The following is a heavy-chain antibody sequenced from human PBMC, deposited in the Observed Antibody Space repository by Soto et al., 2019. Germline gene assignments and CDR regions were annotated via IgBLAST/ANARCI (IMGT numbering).Heavy chain of an antibody. V-gene: IGHV4-30-4*01. J-gene: IGHJ4*02. Sequence: PSETLSLTCTVSGGSISSGDYYWSWIRQPPGKGLEWIGNIYYSGSTYYKTYLKSRVTISVDTSKNQFSLKLSSVTAADTAVYYCASRHSSPYFDYWGQGTLVTVSS. CDR1: GGSISSGDYY. CDR3: ASRHSSPYFDY. CDR2: IYYSGST. D-gene: IGHD6-13*01.